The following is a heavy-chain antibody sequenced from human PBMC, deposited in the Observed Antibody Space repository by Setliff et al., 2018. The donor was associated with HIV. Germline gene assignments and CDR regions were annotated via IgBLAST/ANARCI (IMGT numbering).Heavy chain of an antibody. CDR1: GVSIASYH. J-gene: IGHJ4*02. V-gene: IGHV4-59*08. CDR2: VYFSGTT. D-gene: IGHD5-12*01. CDR3: ARLGGSTITRYFDF. Sequence: PSETLSLTCSVTGVSIASYHWIRIRQAPGKGLEWIGYVYFSGTTNYNPSLKSRVTISIDPSENHFSLNLSSVTAADTAVYYRARLGGSTITRYFDFWGQGRLVTVSS.